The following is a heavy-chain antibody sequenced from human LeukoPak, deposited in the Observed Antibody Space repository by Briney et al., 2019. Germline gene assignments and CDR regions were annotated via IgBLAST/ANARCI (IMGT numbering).Heavy chain of an antibody. CDR2: INHSGST. V-gene: IGHV4-34*01. CDR1: GGSFSGYY. Sequence: PSETLSLTCAVYGGSFSGYYWSWIRQPPGKGLEWIGEINHSGSTNYNPSLKSRVTISVDTSKNQFSLKLSSVTAADTAVYYCARRSAPYYYGSGKTWFDPWGQGILVTVSS. J-gene: IGHJ5*02. CDR3: ARRSAPYYYGSGKTWFDP. D-gene: IGHD3-10*01.